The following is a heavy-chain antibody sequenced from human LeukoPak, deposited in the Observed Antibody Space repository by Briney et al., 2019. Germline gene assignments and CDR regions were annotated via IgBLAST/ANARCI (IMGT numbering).Heavy chain of an antibody. CDR1: GGSFSGYY. Sequence: SETLSLTCAVYGGSFSGYYWSWIRQPPGKGLEWIGEINHSGSTNYNPSLKSRVTISVDTSKNQFSLKLSSVTAADTAVYYCARGGSSGWYQRYDYYMDVWGKGTTVTVSS. D-gene: IGHD6-19*01. CDR2: INHSGST. V-gene: IGHV4-34*01. J-gene: IGHJ6*03. CDR3: ARGGSSGWYQRYDYYMDV.